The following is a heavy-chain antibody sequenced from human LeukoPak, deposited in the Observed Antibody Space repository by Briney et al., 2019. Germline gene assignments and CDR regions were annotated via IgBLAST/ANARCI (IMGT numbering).Heavy chain of an antibody. D-gene: IGHD2-2*01. CDR1: GGSISSYY. CDR3: ARGIVVVPAATKYHYYYMDV. V-gene: IGHV4-4*07. CDR2: IYTSGST. Sequence: SETLSLTCTVSGGSISSYYWSWIRQPAGKGLEWIGRIYTSGSTNYNPSLKSRVTMSVDTSKNQFSLKLSSVTAADTAVYYCARGIVVVPAATKYHYYYMDVWGKGTTVTVSS. J-gene: IGHJ6*03.